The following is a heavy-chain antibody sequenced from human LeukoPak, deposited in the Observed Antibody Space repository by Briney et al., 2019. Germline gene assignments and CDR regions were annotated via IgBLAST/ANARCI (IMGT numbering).Heavy chain of an antibody. CDR1: GGTFSSYA. CDR2: IIPIFGTA. V-gene: IGHV1-69*13. Sequence: SVKVSCKASGGTFSSYAISWVRQAPGQGLEWMGGIIPIFGTANYAQKFQGRVTITADESTSTAYMELSSLRSEDTAVYYCARAGSSSWYPHYYYYMDVWGKGTTVTISS. D-gene: IGHD6-13*01. J-gene: IGHJ6*03. CDR3: ARAGSSSWYPHYYYYMDV.